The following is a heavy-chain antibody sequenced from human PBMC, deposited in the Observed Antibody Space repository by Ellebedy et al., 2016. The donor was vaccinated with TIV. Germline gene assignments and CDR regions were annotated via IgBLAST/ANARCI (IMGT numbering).Heavy chain of an antibody. CDR3: AKDRDGYSYGYVGDYFDY. D-gene: IGHD5-18*01. CDR2: ISGSGGST. V-gene: IGHV3-23*01. Sequence: GESLKISCAASGFTFSSYAMSWVRQAPGKGLEGVSGISGSGGSTWYADSVKGRFTISRDNSKNTLYLQMNSLRAEDTAVYYCAKDRDGYSYGYVGDYFDYWGQGTLVTVSS. CDR1: GFTFSSYA. J-gene: IGHJ4*02.